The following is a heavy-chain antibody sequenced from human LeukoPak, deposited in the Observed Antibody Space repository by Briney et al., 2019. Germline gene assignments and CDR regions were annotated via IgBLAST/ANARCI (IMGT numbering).Heavy chain of an antibody. Sequence: SETLSLTCTVSGGSISSYYWSWIRQPPGKGLEWIGYIYYSGSTNYNPSLKSRVTISVDTSKNQFSLKLSSVTAADTAVYYCARDRPNDYGDKGWFDPWGQGTLVTVSS. V-gene: IGHV4-59*01. J-gene: IGHJ5*02. D-gene: IGHD4-17*01. CDR2: IYYSGST. CDR3: ARDRPNDYGDKGWFDP. CDR1: GGSISSYY.